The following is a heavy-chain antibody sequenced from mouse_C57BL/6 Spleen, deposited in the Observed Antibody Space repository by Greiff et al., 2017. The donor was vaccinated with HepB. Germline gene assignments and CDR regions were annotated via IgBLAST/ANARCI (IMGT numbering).Heavy chain of an antibody. Sequence: VQLQQSGAELARPGASVKLSCKASGYTFTSYGISWVKQRTGQGLEWIGEIYPRSGNTYYNEKFKGKATLTADKSSSTAYMELRSLTSEDSAVYFCARFDDGSLAYWGQGTLVTVSA. CDR1: GYTFTSYG. D-gene: IGHD2-3*01. CDR2: IYPRSGNT. V-gene: IGHV1-81*01. CDR3: ARFDDGSLAY. J-gene: IGHJ3*01.